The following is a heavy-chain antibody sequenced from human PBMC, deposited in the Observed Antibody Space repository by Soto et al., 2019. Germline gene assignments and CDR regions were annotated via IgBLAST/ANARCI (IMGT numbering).Heavy chain of an antibody. CDR3: ARQGFGPLHGLVDV. CDR1: GGSISSYY. CDR2: VHHSWGS. D-gene: IGHD3-10*01. V-gene: IGHV4-59*08. Sequence: QVQLQESGPGLVKPSETLSLSCTVSGGSISSYYWSWFRQSPGKRMEWIGYVHHSWGSSYNPSLQSRVALSLATSKSQFSLMVTSVTATDTAVYYCARQGFGPLHGLVDVWGQGTTVTVSS. J-gene: IGHJ6*02.